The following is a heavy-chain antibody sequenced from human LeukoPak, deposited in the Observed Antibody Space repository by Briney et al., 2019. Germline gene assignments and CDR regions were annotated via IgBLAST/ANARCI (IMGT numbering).Heavy chain of an antibody. Sequence: GGSLRLSCVASGFPFSSFWMTWVRQAPGKGLEWVANIKQDGSKKSYVDSVKGRFTISRDNAKNSLYLQMNSLRAEDTAIYYCTRVGYIDEGIDYWGQGTLVTVSS. CDR2: IKQDGSKK. J-gene: IGHJ4*02. V-gene: IGHV3-7*04. CDR3: TRVGYIDEGIDY. CDR1: GFPFSSFW. D-gene: IGHD5-24*01.